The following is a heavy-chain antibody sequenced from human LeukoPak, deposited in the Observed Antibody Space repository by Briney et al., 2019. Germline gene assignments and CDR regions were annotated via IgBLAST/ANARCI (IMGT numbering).Heavy chain of an antibody. D-gene: IGHD3-3*01. Sequence: SETLSLTCAVYGGSFSGYYWSWIRQPPGKGLEWIGEINHSGSTNYNPSLKSRVTISVDTSKNQFSLKLSSVTAADTAVYYCARGRVYDFWSGYLANYYYCMDVWGKGTTVTVSS. V-gene: IGHV4-34*01. CDR2: INHSGST. CDR3: ARGRVYDFWSGYLANYYYCMDV. CDR1: GGSFSGYY. J-gene: IGHJ6*03.